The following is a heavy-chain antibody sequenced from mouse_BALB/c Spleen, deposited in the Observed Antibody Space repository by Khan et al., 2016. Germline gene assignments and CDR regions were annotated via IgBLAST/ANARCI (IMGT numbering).Heavy chain of an antibody. CDR2: IFPGSNST. Sequence: QVQLQQSGAELMKPGASVKISCKATGYTFSSYWIDWIKQAPGHGLEWIGEIFPGSNSTNYTETFKGKVSFSTDISSNTAYLQLNSLTSEDTAIYYCAGPSGDYRDYYAMDYWGQGTSVTVSS. V-gene: IGHV1-9*01. CDR3: AGPSGDYRDYYAMDY. J-gene: IGHJ4*01. CDR1: GYTFSSYW. D-gene: IGHD2-13*01.